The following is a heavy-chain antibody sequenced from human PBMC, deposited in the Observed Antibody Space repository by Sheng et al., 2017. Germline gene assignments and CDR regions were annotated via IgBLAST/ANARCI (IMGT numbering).Heavy chain of an antibody. CDR2: ISAYNGNT. CDR1: GYTFTSYG. J-gene: IGHJ2*01. Sequence: QVQLVQSGAEVKKPGASVKVSCKASGYTFTSYGISWVRQAPGQGLEWMGWISAYNGNTNYAQKLQGRVTMTTDTSTSTAYMELRSLRSDDTAVYYCARDRRNNYYDSSGYRYFDLWGRGTLVTVSS. D-gene: IGHD3-22*01. CDR3: ARDRRNNYYDSSGYRYFDL. V-gene: IGHV1-18*01.